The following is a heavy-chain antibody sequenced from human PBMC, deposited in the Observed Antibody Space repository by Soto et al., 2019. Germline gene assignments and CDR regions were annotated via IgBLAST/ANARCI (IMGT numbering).Heavy chain of an antibody. V-gene: IGHV4-31*03. D-gene: IGHD3-22*01. J-gene: IGHJ3*02. CDR2: IEDSGGT. CDR1: GGSISSGGDY. CDR3: AXGGERATMIGVVIDAFDI. Sequence: SETLSLTCTVSGGSISSGGDYWSWIRQQPGKGLEWMVYIEDSGGTCYNASLKSRVTRSVDTSNNQFSLKLSSVTSSYTTVYYXAXGGERATMIGVVIDAFDIWGQGTMVTVSS.